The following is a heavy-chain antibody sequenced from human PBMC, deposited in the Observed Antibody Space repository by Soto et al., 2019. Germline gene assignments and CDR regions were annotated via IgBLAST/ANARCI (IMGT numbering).Heavy chain of an antibody. CDR3: ASANIVVVPDALDY. CDR2: INAGNGNT. Sequence: ASVKVSCKASGGTFSSYTISWVRQAPGQRLEWMGWINAGNGNTKYSQKFQGRVTITRDTSASTAYMELSSLRSEDTAVYYCASANIVVVPDALDYWGQGTLVNVSS. CDR1: GGTFSSYT. J-gene: IGHJ4*02. D-gene: IGHD2-2*01. V-gene: IGHV1-3*01.